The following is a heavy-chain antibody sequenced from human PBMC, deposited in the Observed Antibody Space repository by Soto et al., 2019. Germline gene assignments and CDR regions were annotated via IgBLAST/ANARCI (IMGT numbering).Heavy chain of an antibody. V-gene: IGHV2-5*02. CDR3: AHLMIAYGGVISYDAFDV. D-gene: IGHD3-16*02. Sequence: QITLKESGPTLVEPTQTLTLTCTFSGFSLTTRQVGVGWIRQPPGQALEWLAVLYWDNDKRYSPSLERRLAITKDTYKNQVVLTLTNMDTMDTATYYCAHLMIAYGGVISYDAFDVWGQGTMVTVSS. CDR1: GFSLTTRQVG. J-gene: IGHJ3*01. CDR2: LYWDNDK.